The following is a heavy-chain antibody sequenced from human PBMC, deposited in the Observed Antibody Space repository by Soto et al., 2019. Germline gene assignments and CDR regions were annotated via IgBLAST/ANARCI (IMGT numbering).Heavy chain of an antibody. CDR1: GGTFSSYA. D-gene: IGHD6-13*01. V-gene: IGHV1-69*06. CDR3: ARSIAAAGSSWFDP. Sequence: ASVKVSCKVSGGTFSSYAISWVRQAPGQGLEWMGGIIPIFGTANYAQKFQGRVTITADKSTSTAYMELSSLRSEDTAVYYCARSIAAAGSSWFDPWGQGTLVTVSS. J-gene: IGHJ5*02. CDR2: IIPIFGTA.